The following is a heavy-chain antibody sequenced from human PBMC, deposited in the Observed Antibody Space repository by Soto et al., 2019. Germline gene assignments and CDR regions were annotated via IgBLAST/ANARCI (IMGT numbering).Heavy chain of an antibody. CDR2: ILPFFGTA. Sequence: QVHLVQSGAEVKKPGSSVKVSCKYSVGTFRTESINWVRQAPGQGLEWMGGILPFFGTADYAPRFQGRVTITADGATTTGYMQFSSLTSHDTYEYFCSRGHEYGGNSDAFEVWGQGTMVTVSS. CDR3: SRGHEYGGNSDAFEV. D-gene: IGHD4-17*01. J-gene: IGHJ3*01. V-gene: IGHV1-69*13. CDR1: VGTFRTES.